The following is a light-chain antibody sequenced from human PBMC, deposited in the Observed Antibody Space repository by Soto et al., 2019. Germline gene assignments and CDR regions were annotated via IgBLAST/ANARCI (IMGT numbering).Light chain of an antibody. CDR1: QSIRSW. J-gene: IGKJ2*01. V-gene: IGKV1-5*03. Sequence: DIQMTQSPSTLSASVGDRVTITCRASQSIRSWLAWYQQKPGKAPKLLIYKASSLESGVPSRFSGSGSGTEFTLTISSLQPDDFATYYCQQYNSHPRTFGQGTKLEIK. CDR2: KAS. CDR3: QQYNSHPRT.